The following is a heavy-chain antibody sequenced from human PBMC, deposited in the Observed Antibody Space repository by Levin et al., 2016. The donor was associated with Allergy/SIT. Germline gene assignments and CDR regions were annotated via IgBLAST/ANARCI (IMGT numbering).Heavy chain of an antibody. CDR3: AREGWWELLSYFDY. V-gene: IGHV1-18*01. Sequence: WVRQAPGQGLEWMGWISAYNGNTNYAQKLQGRVTMTTDTSTSTAYMELRSLRSDDTAVYYCAREGWWELLSYFDYWGQGTLVTVSS. CDR2: ISAYNGNT. J-gene: IGHJ4*02. D-gene: IGHD1-26*01.